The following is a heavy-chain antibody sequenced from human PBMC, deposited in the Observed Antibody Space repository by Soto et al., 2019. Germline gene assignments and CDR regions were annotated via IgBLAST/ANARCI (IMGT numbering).Heavy chain of an antibody. CDR2: ISSSSRTI. Sequence: EVQLVESGGGLVQPGGSLRLSCAASGFTFSSYSMNWVRQAPGKGVEWVSYISSSSRTIYYADSVKGRFTISRDSAKNLLYLQMNSLRDEDTAVYYCARDRPYDFWSGYSDQDAFEIWGQGTMVTVSS. CDR3: ARDRPYDFWSGYSDQDAFEI. V-gene: IGHV3-48*02. J-gene: IGHJ3*02. CDR1: GFTFSSYS. D-gene: IGHD3-3*01.